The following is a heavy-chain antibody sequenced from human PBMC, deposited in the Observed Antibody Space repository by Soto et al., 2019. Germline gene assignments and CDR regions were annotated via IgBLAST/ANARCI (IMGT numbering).Heavy chain of an antibody. CDR3: AKGDNLGPKTGYAFDP. CDR1: GDSVSSNTAS. D-gene: IGHD5-12*01. Sequence: SQTRSLTCAISGDSVSSNTASWNWIRQSPSRGLEWLGRTYFRSKWYNDYAVSVKSRIIINPDTSNNQFSLQLNSVTPEDTAVYFCAKGDNLGPKTGYAFDPWGQGIIVTVSS. J-gene: IGHJ5*02. CDR2: TYFRSKWYN. V-gene: IGHV6-1*01.